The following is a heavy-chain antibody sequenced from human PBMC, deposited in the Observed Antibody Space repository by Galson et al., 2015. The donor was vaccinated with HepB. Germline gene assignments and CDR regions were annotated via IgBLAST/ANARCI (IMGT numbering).Heavy chain of an antibody. Sequence: SLRLSCAASGFTFSSYAMSWVRQAPGKGLEWVSAISGSGGSTYYADSVKGRFTISRDNSKNTLYLQMNSLRAEDTAVYYRAKDLTGYYVYYFDYWGQGTLVTVSS. V-gene: IGHV3-23*01. CDR3: AKDLTGYYVYYFDY. CDR1: GFTFSSYA. CDR2: ISGSGGST. D-gene: IGHD3-9*01. J-gene: IGHJ4*02.